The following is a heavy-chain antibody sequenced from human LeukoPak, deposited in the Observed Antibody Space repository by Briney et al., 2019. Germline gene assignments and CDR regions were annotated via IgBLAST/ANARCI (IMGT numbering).Heavy chain of an antibody. Sequence: SETLSLTCTVSGGSISSSSYYWGWIRQPPGKGLEWIGSIYYSGSTYYNPSLKSRVTISVDTSKNQFSLKLSSVTAADTAVYYCARHRSGGTSIVVVPAYFDYWGQGTLVTVSS. CDR1: GGSISSSSYY. CDR2: IYYSGST. CDR3: ARHRSGGTSIVVVPAYFDY. J-gene: IGHJ4*02. V-gene: IGHV4-39*01. D-gene: IGHD2-2*01.